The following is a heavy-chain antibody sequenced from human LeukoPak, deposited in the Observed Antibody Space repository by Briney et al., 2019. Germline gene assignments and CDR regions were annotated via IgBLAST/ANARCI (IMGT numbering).Heavy chain of an antibody. CDR1: GFTFSSYA. Sequence: GASLRLSCAASGFTFSSYAMSWVRQAPGKGLEWVSAISGSGGSTYYADSVKGRFTISRDNSKNTLYLQMNSLRAEGTAVYYCAKGHVSYYYYGMDVWGQGTTVTVSS. V-gene: IGHV3-23*01. J-gene: IGHJ6*02. CDR2: ISGSGGST. CDR3: AKGHVSYYYYGMDV. D-gene: IGHD3-16*01.